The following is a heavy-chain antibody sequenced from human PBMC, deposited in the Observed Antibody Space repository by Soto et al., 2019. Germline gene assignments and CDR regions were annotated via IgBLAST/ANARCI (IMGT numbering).Heavy chain of an antibody. J-gene: IGHJ2*01. V-gene: IGHV1-3*01. CDR3: ARDHSGWYGDWYFDL. D-gene: IGHD6-19*01. Sequence: QVQLVQSGAEVKKPGASVKVSCKASGYTFTSYAMHWVRKAPGQRREWMGWINAGNGNTKYSQKFQGRVTITRDTSASTAYMELSSLRSEDTAVYYCARDHSGWYGDWYFDLWGRGTLVTVSS. CDR1: GYTFTSYA. CDR2: INAGNGNT.